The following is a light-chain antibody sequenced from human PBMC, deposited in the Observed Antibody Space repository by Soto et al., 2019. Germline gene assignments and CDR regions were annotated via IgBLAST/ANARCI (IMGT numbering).Light chain of an antibody. Sequence: QSVLTQPASMSGSPGQSITLSCTGTNSDVGGYNFVSWYQNHPGKAPKLMIYEVNNRPSGVSSRFSGSKSGNTAYLTISGLQAEDEAEYYCSSYTTYSTVIFGAGTKVTVL. V-gene: IGLV2-14*01. CDR1: NSDVGGYNF. CDR2: EVN. J-gene: IGLJ2*01. CDR3: SSYTTYSTVI.